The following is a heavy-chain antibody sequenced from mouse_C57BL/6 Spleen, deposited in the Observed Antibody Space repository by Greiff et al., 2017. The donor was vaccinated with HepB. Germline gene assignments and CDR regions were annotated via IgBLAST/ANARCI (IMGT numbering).Heavy chain of an antibody. CDR3: ARHQAYYGSREYYFDY. CDR2: ISSGGSYT. CDR1: GFTFSSYG. Sequence: EVKLMESGGDLVKPGGSLKLSCAASGFTFSSYGMSWVRQTPDKRLEWVATISSGGSYTYYPDSVKGRFTISRDNAKNTLYLQMSSLKSEDKAMYYCARHQAYYGSREYYFDYWGQGTTLTVSS. D-gene: IGHD1-1*01. V-gene: IGHV5-6*01. J-gene: IGHJ2*01.